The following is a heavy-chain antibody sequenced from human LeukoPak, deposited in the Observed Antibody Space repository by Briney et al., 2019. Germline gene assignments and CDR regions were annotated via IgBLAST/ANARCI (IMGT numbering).Heavy chain of an antibody. CDR3: AKQLGYCSDGSCYFPY. Sequence: ETLSLTCTVSGGSISDYYWSWIRQPPGKGLEWVSAISNNGGYTYYADSVQGRFTISRDNSKSTLCLQMNSLRAEDTAVYYCAKQLGYCSDGSCYFPYWGQGTLVTVSS. V-gene: IGHV3-23*01. CDR1: GGSISDYY. CDR2: ISNNGGYT. J-gene: IGHJ4*02. D-gene: IGHD2-15*01.